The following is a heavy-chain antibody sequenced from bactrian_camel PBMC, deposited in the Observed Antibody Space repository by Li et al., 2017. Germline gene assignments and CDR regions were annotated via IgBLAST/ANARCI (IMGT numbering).Heavy chain of an antibody. D-gene: IGHD6*01. J-gene: IGHJ4*01. CDR3: AADSAYHPGPARYGGGWCGLTLSVYDY. V-gene: IGHV3S53*01. CDR2: IDSDGAS. Sequence: VQLVESGGGSAQTGGSLRLSCAASGYEYRSNCMGWFRQAPGKQREGVAAIDSDGASIYLDSMKGRFTVSKDNNKNTLYLQMDNQKSEDTALYYCAADSAYHPGPARYGGGWCGLTLSVYDYWGQGTQVTVS. CDR1: GYEYRSNC.